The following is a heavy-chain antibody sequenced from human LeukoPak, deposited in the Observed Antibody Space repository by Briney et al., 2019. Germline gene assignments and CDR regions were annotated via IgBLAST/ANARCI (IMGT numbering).Heavy chain of an antibody. D-gene: IGHD3-3*01. CDR1: GVSISRYY. J-gene: IGHJ5*02. V-gene: IGHV4-59*06. CDR3: ARDLRFFQFDP. CDR2: IYYSGST. Sequence: SETLSLTCTVSGVSISRYYWSWIRQHPGKGLEWIGYIYYSGSTYYNPSLKSRVTISVDTSKNQFSLKLSSVTAADTAVYYCARDLRFFQFDPWGQGTLVTVSS.